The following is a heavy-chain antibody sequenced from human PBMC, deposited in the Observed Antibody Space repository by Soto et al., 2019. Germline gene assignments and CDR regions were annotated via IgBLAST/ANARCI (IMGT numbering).Heavy chain of an antibody. CDR1: GFTFSSYA. J-gene: IGHJ4*02. D-gene: IGHD3-3*01. V-gene: IGHV3-23*01. CDR3: AKDNHYDFWSGSDY. Sequence: GGSLRLSCAASGFTFSSYARSWVRQAPGKGLEWVSAISGSGDSTYYADSVKGRFTISRDNSMNTLYLQMNSLRAEDTAVYYCAKDNHYDFWSGSDYWGQGTLVTVSS. CDR2: ISGSGDST.